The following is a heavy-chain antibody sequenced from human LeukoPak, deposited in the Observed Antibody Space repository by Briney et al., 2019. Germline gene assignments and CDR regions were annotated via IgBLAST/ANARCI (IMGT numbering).Heavy chain of an antibody. V-gene: IGHV3-23*01. CDR2: ISGSGGST. Sequence: GGTLRLSCAASGFTFSSYGMSWVRQAPGKGLEWVSAISGSGGSTYYADSVKGRFTISRDNSKNTLYLQMNSLRAEDTAVYYCTRDGYNLGNDAFDIWGQGTMVTVSS. D-gene: IGHD5-24*01. CDR1: GFTFSSYG. CDR3: TRDGYNLGNDAFDI. J-gene: IGHJ3*02.